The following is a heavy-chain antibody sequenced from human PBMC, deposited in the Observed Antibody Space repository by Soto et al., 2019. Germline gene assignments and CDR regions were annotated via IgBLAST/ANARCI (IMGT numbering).Heavy chain of an antibody. J-gene: IGHJ3*02. CDR2: ISAYNGNT. D-gene: IGHD3-22*01. CDR1: GYNITSYG. Sequence: ASSTFSCNTSGYNITSYGISWVLQATAQGRVWMGRISAYNGNTYPAQKVQGRVTMTTDTSTSTAYMELRSLRPDDTAVYYSAKGKGLSYYFDSSGPNDAFDIWGQGTMVTVSS. V-gene: IGHV1-18*04. CDR3: AKGKGLSYYFDSSGPNDAFDI.